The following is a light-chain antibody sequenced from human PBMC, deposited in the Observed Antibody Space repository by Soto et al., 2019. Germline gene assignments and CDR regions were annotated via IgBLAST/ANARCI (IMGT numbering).Light chain of an antibody. Sequence: DIPMTQSPSSLSASVGGRGPLTWPASQSISNYLNWFQQKPGKAPKLLIYAASSLQSGVPSRFSGSGSGTDFTLTISSLQPEDFATYYCQQSYSTPPLTFGGGTKVDI. J-gene: IGKJ4*01. CDR1: QSISNY. CDR3: QQSYSTPPLT. V-gene: IGKV1-39*01. CDR2: AAS.